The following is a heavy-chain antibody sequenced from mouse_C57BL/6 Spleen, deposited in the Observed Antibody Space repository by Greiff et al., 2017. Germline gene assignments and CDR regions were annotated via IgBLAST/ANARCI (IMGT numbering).Heavy chain of an antibody. J-gene: IGHJ2*01. CDR3: ARREGYFDY. V-gene: IGHV1-81*01. CDR1: GYTFTSYG. Sequence: VQLQQSGPELVKPGASVKLSCKASGYTFTSYGISWVKQRTGQGLEWIGEIYPRSGNTYYNEKFKGKATLTADKSSSTAYMELRSLTSEDSAVYFCARREGYFDYWGQGTTLTVSS. CDR2: IYPRSGNT.